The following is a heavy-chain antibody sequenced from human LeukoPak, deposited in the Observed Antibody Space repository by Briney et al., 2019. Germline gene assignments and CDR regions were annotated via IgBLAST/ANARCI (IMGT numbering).Heavy chain of an antibody. CDR1: GFTFSSYG. J-gene: IGHJ4*02. Sequence: AGGSLRLSCAASGFTFSSYGMHWVRQAPGKGLEWVAVIWYDGSNKYYADSVKGRFTISRDNSKNTLYLQMNSLRAEDTAVHYCARGGTTYYYDSSGYYCLDYWGQGTLVTVSS. CDR3: ARGGTTYYYDSSGYYCLDY. V-gene: IGHV3-33*01. CDR2: IWYDGSNK. D-gene: IGHD3-22*01.